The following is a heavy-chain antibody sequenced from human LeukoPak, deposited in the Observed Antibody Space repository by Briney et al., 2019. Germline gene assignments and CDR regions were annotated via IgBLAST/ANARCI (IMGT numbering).Heavy chain of an antibody. CDR3: ARDQYGAYCGGDCYSVWFDP. CDR1: GFTFSDFP. D-gene: IGHD2-21*02. Sequence: GSLRLSCAASGFTFSDFPMIWVRQAPGKGLEWVSSIFPSSDEVHYADSVKGRFTISRDNAKNSLYLQMNSLRAEDTAVYYCARDQYGAYCGGDCYSVWFDPWGQGTLVTVSS. CDR2: IFPSSDEV. V-gene: IGHV3-21*04. J-gene: IGHJ5*02.